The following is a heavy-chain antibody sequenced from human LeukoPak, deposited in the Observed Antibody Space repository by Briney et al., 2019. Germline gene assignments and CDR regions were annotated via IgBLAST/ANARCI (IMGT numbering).Heavy chain of an antibody. CDR3: GREDSDTAIVVLNY. Sequence: GGSLRLSCAASGFTFSSYSMNWVRQAPGKGLEWVSSISSSSSYIYYADSVKGRFTLARDNAKNPLYLEMNSLGAGDTAVYYWGREDSDTAIVVLNYWGQGTLVSASS. D-gene: IGHD5-18*01. J-gene: IGHJ4*02. CDR1: GFTFSSYS. V-gene: IGHV3-21*01. CDR2: ISSSSSYI.